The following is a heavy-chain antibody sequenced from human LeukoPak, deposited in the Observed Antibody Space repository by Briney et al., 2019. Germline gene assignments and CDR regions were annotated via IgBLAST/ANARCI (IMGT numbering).Heavy chain of an antibody. D-gene: IGHD4-11*01. CDR2: INHSGST. CDR3: ARGVSYSNYSGNFDY. V-gene: IGHV4-34*01. CDR1: GGSISSYY. J-gene: IGHJ4*02. Sequence: PSETLSLTCTVSGGSISSYYWSWIRQPPGKGLEWIGEINHSGSTNYNPSLKSRVTISVDTSKNQFSLKLSSVTAADTAVYYCARGVSYSNYSGNFDYWGQGTLVTVSS.